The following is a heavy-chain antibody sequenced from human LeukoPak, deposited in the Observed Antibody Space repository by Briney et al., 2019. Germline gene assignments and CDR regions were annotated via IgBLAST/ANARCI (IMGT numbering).Heavy chain of an antibody. V-gene: IGHV1-18*01. CDR2: IIAYNGNT. D-gene: IGHD6-25*01. J-gene: IGHJ6*02. CDR3: ARETGDSSGWYYYYYGMVV. CDR1: GYTFTSYG. Sequence: ASVTVSCKASGYTFTSYGISWVRQAPGQGLEWMGWIIAYNGNTNYAQKLQGRVTMTTDTSTSKAYMELRSLRSDDTAVYYCARETGDSSGWYYYYYGMVVWGQGTTVTVSS.